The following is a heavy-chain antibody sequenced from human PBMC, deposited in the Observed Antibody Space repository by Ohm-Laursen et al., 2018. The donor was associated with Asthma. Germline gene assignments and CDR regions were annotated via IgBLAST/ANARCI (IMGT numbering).Heavy chain of an antibody. CDR3: AIDYYDSSPVTDV. J-gene: IGHJ6*02. V-gene: IGHV1-2*06. D-gene: IGHD3-22*01. CDR1: GYTFTAYY. CDR2: INPNSGGT. Sequence: ASVKVSCKASGYTFTAYYMHWGRQAPGQGLEWMGRINPNSGGTNYAQKFQGRVTMTRDTSISTAYMELSRLRSDDTAVYYCAIDYYDSSPVTDVWGQGTTVTVSS.